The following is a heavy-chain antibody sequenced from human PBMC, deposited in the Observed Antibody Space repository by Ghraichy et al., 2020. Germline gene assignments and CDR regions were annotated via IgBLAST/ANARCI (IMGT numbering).Heavy chain of an antibody. J-gene: IGHJ4*02. V-gene: IGHV3-33*06. Sequence: CAASGFTFSSYGMHWVRQAPGKGLEWVAVIWYDGRTIYYADSVKGRFTISRDNSNNMMFLQMNSLRAEDTAVYHCAKGREMATIPDYWGQGTLVTVSS. CDR2: IWYDGRTI. D-gene: IGHD5-24*01. CDR1: GFTFSSYG. CDR3: AKGREMATIPDY.